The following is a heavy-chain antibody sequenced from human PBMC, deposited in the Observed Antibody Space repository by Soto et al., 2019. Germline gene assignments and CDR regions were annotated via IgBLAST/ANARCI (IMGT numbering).Heavy chain of an antibody. J-gene: IGHJ4*02. CDR3: GRGSSSKSKGFDY. CDR2: INHSGST. Sequence: PSETLSLTCAVYGGSFSGYYWSWIRQPPGKGLEWIGEINHSGSTSYNPSLKSRVTISVDTSKNQFSLKLSSVTAADTAVYYCGRGSSSKSKGFDYWGQGTLVTVSS. V-gene: IGHV4-34*01. CDR1: GGSFSGYY. D-gene: IGHD6-6*01.